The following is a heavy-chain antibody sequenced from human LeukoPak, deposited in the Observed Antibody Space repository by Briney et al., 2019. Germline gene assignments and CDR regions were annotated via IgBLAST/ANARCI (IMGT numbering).Heavy chain of an antibody. Sequence: DSLKGRFTISRDNARNSLYLQMNSLRADDTAVYYCARDPDYYGSGTYFNHYFDYWGQGTLVTVSS. J-gene: IGHJ4*02. V-gene: IGHV3-21*06. CDR3: ARDPDYYGSGTYFNHYFDY. D-gene: IGHD3-10*01.